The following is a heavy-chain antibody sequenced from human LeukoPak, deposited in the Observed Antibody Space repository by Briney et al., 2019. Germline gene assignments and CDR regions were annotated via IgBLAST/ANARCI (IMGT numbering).Heavy chain of an antibody. J-gene: IGHJ1*01. CDR3: ARDSKGYGSRVPYFQH. CDR1: GFTFSSYA. D-gene: IGHD6-13*01. Sequence: GGSLRLSCAASGFTFSSYAMHWVRQAPGKGLEWVAVISYDGSNKYYADSVKGRFTISRDNSKNTLYLQMNSLRAEDTAVYYCARDSKGYGSRVPYFQHWGQGTLVTVSS. CDR2: ISYDGSNK. V-gene: IGHV3-30*04.